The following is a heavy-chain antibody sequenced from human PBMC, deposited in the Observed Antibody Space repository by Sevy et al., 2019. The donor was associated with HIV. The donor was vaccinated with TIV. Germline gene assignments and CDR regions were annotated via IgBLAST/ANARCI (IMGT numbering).Heavy chain of an antibody. CDR1: GFSFSDYR. J-gene: IGHJ4*02. Sequence: GGCLRLSCAASGFSFSDYRMHWVRQAPGKGLEWVAVISYDGRNNNYNADSVKGRFTISRDNSKNTLYLQMNSLRDENTAIYYCARDRGELLSSAFDYWGQGTLVTVSS. D-gene: IGHD1-26*01. CDR3: ARDRGELLSSAFDY. V-gene: IGHV3-30*03. CDR2: ISYDGRNNN.